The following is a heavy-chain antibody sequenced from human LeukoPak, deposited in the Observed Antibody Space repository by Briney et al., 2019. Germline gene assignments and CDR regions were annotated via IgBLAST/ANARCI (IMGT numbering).Heavy chain of an antibody. CDR1: GGSFSGYY. V-gene: IGHV4-34*01. D-gene: IGHD3-10*01. J-gene: IGHJ6*03. CDR2: INHSGST. CDR3: ARGVTYYYGSGSYFRPKEEYYYYTDV. Sequence: SETLSLTCAVYGGSFSGYYWSWIRQPPGKGLEWIGEINHSGSTNYNPSLKSRVNISVETYKNQFSLKLSSVTAADTAVYYCARGVTYYYGSGSYFRPKEEYYYYTDVWGKGTTVTVSS.